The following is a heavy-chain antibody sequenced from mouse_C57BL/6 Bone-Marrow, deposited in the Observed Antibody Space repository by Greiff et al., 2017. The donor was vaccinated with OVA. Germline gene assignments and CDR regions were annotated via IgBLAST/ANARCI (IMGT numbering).Heavy chain of an antibody. CDR3: VRYLPRGYFDV. D-gene: IGHD2-1*01. CDR1: GFSFNTYA. Sequence: EVMLVESGGGLVQPKGSLKLSCAASGFSFNTYAMNWVRQAPGKGLEWVARIRSKSNNYATYYADSVKDRFTISRDDSESMLYLQMNNLKTEDTAMYYCVRYLPRGYFDVWGTGTTVTVSS. V-gene: IGHV10-1*01. CDR2: IRSKSNNYAT. J-gene: IGHJ1*03.